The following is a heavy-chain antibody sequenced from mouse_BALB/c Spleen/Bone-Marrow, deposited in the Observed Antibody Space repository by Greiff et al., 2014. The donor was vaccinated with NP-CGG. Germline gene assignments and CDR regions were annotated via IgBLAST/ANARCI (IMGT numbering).Heavy chain of an antibody. CDR3: VREGAYYGDYDWYFDV. CDR2: IWTGGGT. CDR1: GFSLTSYD. V-gene: IGHV2-9-2*01. D-gene: IGHD2-13*01. J-gene: IGHJ1*01. Sequence: VKLMESGPGLVAPSQGLSITCTVSGFSLTSYDINWIRQPPGKGLEWLGVIWTGGGTNYNSAFMSRLSISKDNSKSQVFLKMNSLQTDDTAIYYCVREGAYYGDYDWYFDVWGAGTAVTVSS.